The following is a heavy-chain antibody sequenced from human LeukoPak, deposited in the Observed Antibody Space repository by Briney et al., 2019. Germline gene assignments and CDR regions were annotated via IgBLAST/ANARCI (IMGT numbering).Heavy chain of an antibody. V-gene: IGHV4-4*07. CDR1: GGSFSGYY. CDR3: ARDSLLPSAMGYYYMDV. Sequence: ASETLSLTCAVYGGSFSGYYWSWIRQPAGKGLEWIGRIYTSGSTNHNPSLKSRVTISVDTSKNQFSLKLSSVTAADTALYYCARDSLLPSAMGYYYMDVWGKGTTVTVSS. D-gene: IGHD2-2*01. J-gene: IGHJ6*03. CDR2: IYTSGST.